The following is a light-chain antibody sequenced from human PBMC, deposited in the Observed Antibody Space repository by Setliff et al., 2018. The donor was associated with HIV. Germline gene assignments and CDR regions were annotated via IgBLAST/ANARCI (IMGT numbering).Light chain of an antibody. CDR1: SSDVGGYYS. V-gene: IGLV2-14*03. CDR3: SSYTTSSTLYV. CDR2: DVI. J-gene: IGLJ1*01. Sequence: QSVLTQPASVSGSPGQSITISCTGISSDVGGYYSVSWYQQHPGKAPKLMIYDVINRPSGVSNRFSCSRSGNTASLTISGLQVEDAADYYCSSYTTSSTLYVFGPGTKVTVL.